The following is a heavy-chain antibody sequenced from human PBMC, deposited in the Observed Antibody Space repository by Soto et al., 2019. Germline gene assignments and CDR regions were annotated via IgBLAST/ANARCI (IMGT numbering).Heavy chain of an antibody. V-gene: IGHV3-23*01. Sequence: EVQMLESGGSLVQPGGSLRLSCAASGAPGFNFDSYAMNWVRQAPGKGLEWVSGISGPSGTIYYADSVKGRFTISRDDSKNTLYLQMHSMRTEDTAVYYCAKGVAVYVWGAMDVWGQGTTVTVSS. CDR2: ISGPSGTI. CDR1: GAPGFNFDSYA. D-gene: IGHD2-8*01. J-gene: IGHJ6*02. CDR3: AKGVAVYVWGAMDV.